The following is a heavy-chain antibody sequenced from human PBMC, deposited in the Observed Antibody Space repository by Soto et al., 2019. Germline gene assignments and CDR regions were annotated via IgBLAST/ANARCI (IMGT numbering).Heavy chain of an antibody. Sequence: QMQLVQSGPEVKKPGTSVKVSCKASRFTFTSSAVQWVRQARGQRLEWIGWIVVGSGNTNYAHKFQERVTITRDMSTSTVYIEVSSLRSENTAVYYCAADRTYCGGDCYVDWGQGTLVTVSS. V-gene: IGHV1-58*01. J-gene: IGHJ4*02. CDR1: RFTFTSSA. D-gene: IGHD2-21*02. CDR3: AADRTYCGGDCYVD. CDR2: IVVGSGNT.